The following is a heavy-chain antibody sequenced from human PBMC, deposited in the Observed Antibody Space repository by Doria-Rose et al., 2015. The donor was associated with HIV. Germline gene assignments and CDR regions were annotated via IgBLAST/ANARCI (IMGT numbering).Heavy chain of an antibody. D-gene: IGHD6-13*01. Sequence: QWGPVLVKPTETLTLTCTVSGVSLSSPGMGVSWIRQPPGKALEWLANIFSDDERSYKTSLKSRLTISRGTSNGQVVLTMTDMDPVDTATYYCARIKSSRWYHKYYFDFWGQGTLVIVSA. CDR1: GVSLSSPGMG. CDR2: IFSDDER. J-gene: IGHJ4*02. CDR3: ARIKSSRWYHKYYFDF. V-gene: IGHV2-26*01.